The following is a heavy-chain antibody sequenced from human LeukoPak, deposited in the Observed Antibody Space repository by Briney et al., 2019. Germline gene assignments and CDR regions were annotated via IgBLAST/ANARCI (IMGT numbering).Heavy chain of an antibody. Sequence: GGSLRLSCAASGFTVSSNYMSWVRQAPGKGLEWVSVIYSNGNTFYTDPVKGRFTISRDNSQNTLYLQMNSLRAEDTAVYYCARELRGTHWYFDVWGRGTLVTVSS. V-gene: IGHV3-53*01. CDR3: ARELRGTHWYFDV. D-gene: IGHD3-10*01. CDR1: GFTVSSNY. CDR2: IYSNGNT. J-gene: IGHJ2*01.